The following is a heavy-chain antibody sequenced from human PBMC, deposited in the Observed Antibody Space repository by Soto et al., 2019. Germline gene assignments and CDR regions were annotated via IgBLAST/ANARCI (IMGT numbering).Heavy chain of an antibody. CDR3: ARDAGIAAAGINWFDP. CDR2: IYYSGST. V-gene: IGHV4-59*01. J-gene: IGHJ5*02. Sequence: PSETLSLTCTVSGGSISSYYWSWIRQPPGKGLEWIGYIYYSGSTNYNPSLKSRVTISVDTSKNQFSLKRSSVTAADTAVYYCARDAGIAAAGINWFDPWGQGTLVTVSS. CDR1: GGSISSYY. D-gene: IGHD6-13*01.